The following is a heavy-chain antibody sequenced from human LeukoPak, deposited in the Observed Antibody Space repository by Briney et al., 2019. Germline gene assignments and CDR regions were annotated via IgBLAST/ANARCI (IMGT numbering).Heavy chain of an antibody. CDR2: INPNSGGT. CDR1: GYTFTGYY. D-gene: IGHD6-19*01. J-gene: IGHJ4*02. CDR3: ARDPTGPSGWYGDY. Sequence: GSSVKVSCKASGYTFTGYYMHWVRQAPGQELEWMGWINPNSGGTNYAQKFQGRVTMTRDTSISTAYMELSRLRSDDTAVYYCARDPTGPSGWYGDYWGQGTLVTVSS. V-gene: IGHV1-2*02.